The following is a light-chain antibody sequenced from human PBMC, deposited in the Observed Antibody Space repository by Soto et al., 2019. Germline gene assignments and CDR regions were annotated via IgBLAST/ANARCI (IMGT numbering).Light chain of an antibody. CDR1: SSDIGTYNL. J-gene: IGLJ1*01. CDR3: CSYAGSGTDNYV. CDR2: EGI. Sequence: QSVLTQPASVSGSPGQSITISCTGTSSDIGTYNLVSWCQHYPGKAPKLMIYEGIKRPSGVSNRFSGSKSGNTAFLTISGLQAEDEADYYCCSYAGSGTDNYVFGSGTKLTVL. V-gene: IGLV2-23*01.